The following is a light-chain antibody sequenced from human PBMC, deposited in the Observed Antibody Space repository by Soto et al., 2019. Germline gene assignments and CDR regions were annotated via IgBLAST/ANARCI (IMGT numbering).Light chain of an antibody. CDR1: QSISIW. Sequence: IQLTQSPSSLSASVGDRVTITCRASQSISIWLAWYQQKPGKAPKILIYKASSLESGVPSRFSGSGSGTEFTLTISSLQPDDFATYYCQQYSTYTPRTFGQGTKVEIK. CDR3: QQYSTYTPRT. CDR2: KAS. J-gene: IGKJ1*01. V-gene: IGKV1-5*03.